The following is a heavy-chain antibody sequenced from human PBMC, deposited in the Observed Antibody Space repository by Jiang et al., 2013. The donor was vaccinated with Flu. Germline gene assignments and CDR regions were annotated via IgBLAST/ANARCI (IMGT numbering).Heavy chain of an antibody. CDR2: MYHGGST. CDR1: GDSVSSARC. D-gene: IGHD2-8*02. J-gene: IGHJ3*02. Sequence: LVKPSGTLSLTCAVSGDSVSSARCWTWVRQPPGKGLEWIGGMYHGGSTNYNPSLKSRVTISVDKSKNQFSLRLTSVTAADTAVYYCARDPSGAVKGAFDIWGQGTMVTVSS. CDR3: ARDPSGAVKGAFDI. V-gene: IGHV4-4*02.